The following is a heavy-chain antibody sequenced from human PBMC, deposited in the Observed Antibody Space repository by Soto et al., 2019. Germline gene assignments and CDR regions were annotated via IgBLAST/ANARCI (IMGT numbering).Heavy chain of an antibody. CDR1: GGSISSGGYY. J-gene: IGHJ6*02. CDR2: IYYSGST. CDR3: ARELRFGEDYYGMDV. V-gene: IGHV4-31*03. Sequence: QVQLQESGPGLVKPSQTLSLTCTVSGGSISSGGYYWSWIRQHPGKGLEWIGYIYYSGSTYYNPSLKSRFTISVDTSKTPFSLKLSSVTASYTAVYYCARELRFGEDYYGMDVWGQGTTVTVSS. D-gene: IGHD3-10*01.